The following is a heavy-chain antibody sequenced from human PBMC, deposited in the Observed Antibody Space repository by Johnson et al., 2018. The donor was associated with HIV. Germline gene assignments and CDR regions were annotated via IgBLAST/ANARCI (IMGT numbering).Heavy chain of an antibody. CDR3: AKSTQSTIARESAPDGAFDI. Sequence: QVQLVESGGGVVQPGRSLRLSCAASGFTFSTYGMNWVRQAPGKGLEWVAVILYDGTDIYYADSVKGRFTISRDNSKNTLYLQMNSLRAEDTALYYCAKSTQSTIARESAPDGAFDIWGQGTLVTDSS. V-gene: IGHV3-30*18. CDR2: ILYDGTDI. J-gene: IGHJ3*02. D-gene: IGHD3-10*01. CDR1: GFTFSTYG.